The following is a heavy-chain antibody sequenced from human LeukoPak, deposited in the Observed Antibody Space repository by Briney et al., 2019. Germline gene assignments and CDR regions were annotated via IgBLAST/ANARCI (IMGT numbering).Heavy chain of an antibody. Sequence: SETLSPTCTVSGGSITTYDWSWSWVRQPPGRGLEWIGYMSYSGSTTYNPSLESRVTIAVDTSENQFSLKLSSVTAADTAVYYCASHLDYYDSSGSMNYWGQGTLVTVSS. CDR2: MSYSGST. CDR3: ASHLDYYDSSGSMNY. V-gene: IGHV4-59*08. J-gene: IGHJ4*02. CDR1: GGSITTYD. D-gene: IGHD3-22*01.